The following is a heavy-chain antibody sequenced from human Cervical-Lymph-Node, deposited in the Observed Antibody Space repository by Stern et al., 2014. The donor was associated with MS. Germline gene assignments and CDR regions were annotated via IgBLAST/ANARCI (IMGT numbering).Heavy chain of an antibody. CDR2: IIPIFDTT. D-gene: IGHD4-17*01. V-gene: IGHV1-69*06. CDR1: GGTFTSFS. Sequence: QVQLVQSGAEVKKPGSSVKLSCKASGGTFTSFSINWVRQVPGQRLEWMGGIIPIFDTTNLAQKFQGRLTITADSSTSTVYMALNSLRSDDTAVYYCVLPSKVTTAAFDVWGRGTMVTVSS. CDR3: VLPSKVTTAAFDV. J-gene: IGHJ3*01.